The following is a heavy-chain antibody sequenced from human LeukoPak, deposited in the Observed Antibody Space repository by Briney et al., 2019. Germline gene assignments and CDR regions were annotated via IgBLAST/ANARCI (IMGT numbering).Heavy chain of an antibody. V-gene: IGHV3-23*01. Sequence: PGGSLRLSCVVSGITFSNYAMSWVRQAPGKGLEWVSGITASGGGPSSADSVKGRFTISRDNSKNMVYLQMNSLRDDDTAVYYCVKDGRTSAPCWGQGTLVTVSS. CDR2: ITASGGGP. CDR3: VKDGRTSAPC. CDR1: GITFSNYA. J-gene: IGHJ4*02. D-gene: IGHD2-15*01.